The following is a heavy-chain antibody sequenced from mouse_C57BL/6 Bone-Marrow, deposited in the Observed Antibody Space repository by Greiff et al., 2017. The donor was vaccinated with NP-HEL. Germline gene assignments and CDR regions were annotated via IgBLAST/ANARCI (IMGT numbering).Heavy chain of an antibody. CDR3: ARGGGSSGSSWFAY. CDR2: IDPSDSYT. V-gene: IGHV1-59*01. CDR1: GYTFTSYW. D-gene: IGHD3-2*02. Sequence: QVQLQQPGAELVRPGTSVKLSCKASGYTFTSYWMHWVKLRPGQGLEWIGVIDPSDSYTNYNQKFKGKATLTVDTSSSTAYMQLSSLTSEDSAVYYCARGGGSSGSSWFAYWGQGTLVTVSA. J-gene: IGHJ3*01.